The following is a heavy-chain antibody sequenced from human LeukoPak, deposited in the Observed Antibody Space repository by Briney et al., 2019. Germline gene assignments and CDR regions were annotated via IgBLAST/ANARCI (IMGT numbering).Heavy chain of an antibody. CDR3: ARDYADYVGYFFFDY. CDR1: EFTFSTYD. J-gene: IGHJ4*02. D-gene: IGHD4-17*01. Sequence: GGSLRLSCAASEFTFSTYDMHWVRQAPGKGLEWVSSISGGGETTYYADSAKGRFTISRDNSQNTLYLQMNSLRAEDTAVYYCARDYADYVGYFFFDYWGQGTLVTVSS. V-gene: IGHV3-23*01. CDR2: ISGGGETT.